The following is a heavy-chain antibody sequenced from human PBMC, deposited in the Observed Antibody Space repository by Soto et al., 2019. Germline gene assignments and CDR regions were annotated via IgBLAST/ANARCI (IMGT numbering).Heavy chain of an antibody. CDR3: ARSRNGAVPDSINF. CDR2: ISRDGSSK. Sequence: QVHLVESGGGVVQPGGSLRLSCAASGFTFSRYAMHWVRQAPGEGLEWVAVISRDGSSKYYGDSVKGRFTVSRENSNNTLYLSMTGLRPQDTAVFYCARSRNGAVPDSINFWGQGPLVTFSS. J-gene: IGHJ4*02. CDR1: GFTFSRYA. D-gene: IGHD2-8*01. V-gene: IGHV3-30-3*01.